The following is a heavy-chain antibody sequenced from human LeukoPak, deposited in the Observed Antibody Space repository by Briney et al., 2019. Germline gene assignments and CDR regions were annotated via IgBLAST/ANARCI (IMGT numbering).Heavy chain of an antibody. V-gene: IGHV1-8*01. J-gene: IGHJ4*02. CDR2: MNPNSGNT. CDR3: ARAEASRSSGKILGY. Sequence: ASVKVSCKASGYTFTSYDINWVRQATGQGPEWMGWMNPNSGNTGYAEKFQGRVTMTRNTSISAAYMELSSLTSEDTAVYYCARAEASRSSGKILGYWGQGTLVTVSS. D-gene: IGHD1-26*01. CDR1: GYTFTSYD.